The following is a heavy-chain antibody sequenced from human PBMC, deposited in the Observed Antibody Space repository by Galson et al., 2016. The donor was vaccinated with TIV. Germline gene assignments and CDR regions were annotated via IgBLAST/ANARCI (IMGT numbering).Heavy chain of an antibody. Sequence: QSGAEVKKPGASVKVSCKTSGYTFTSYGITWVRQAPGQGLEWMGWISTYNGNTNYAQKLQGRVSITRDTSTGTAYMELTSLRPDDTAVNYCGRPAMTGYFDYWGQGTLVTVSS. CDR3: GRPAMTGYFDY. D-gene: IGHD1-14*01. V-gene: IGHV1-18*01. CDR2: ISTYNGNT. J-gene: IGHJ4*02. CDR1: GYTFTSYG.